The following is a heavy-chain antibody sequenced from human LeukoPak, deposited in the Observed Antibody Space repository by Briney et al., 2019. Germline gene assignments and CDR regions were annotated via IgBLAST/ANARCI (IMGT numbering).Heavy chain of an antibody. CDR3: ARDLKLAVTGTRGTAVDP. J-gene: IGHJ5*02. CDR1: GESFSGCY. Sequence: SETLSLTCAVYGESFSGCYWSWIRQPPGKGLEWIGEINHSGSTNYNPSLKSRVTISVDTSKNQFSLKLSSVTAADTAVYYCARDLKLAVTGTRGTAVDPWGQGTLVTVSS. D-gene: IGHD6-19*01. CDR2: INHSGST. V-gene: IGHV4-34*01.